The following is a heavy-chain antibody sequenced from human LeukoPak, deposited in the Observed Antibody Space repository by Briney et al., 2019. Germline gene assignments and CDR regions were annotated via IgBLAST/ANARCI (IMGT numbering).Heavy chain of an antibody. V-gene: IGHV4-59*01. CDR1: GGSISSYY. Sequence: SETLSLTCTVSGGSISSYYWSWIRQPPGKGLEWIGYIYYSGSTNYNLSLKSRVTISVDTSKNQFSLKLSSVTAADTAVYYCARVGGVRYFDYWGQGTLVTVSS. CDR2: IYYSGST. CDR3: ARVGGVRYFDY. D-gene: IGHD3-16*01. J-gene: IGHJ4*02.